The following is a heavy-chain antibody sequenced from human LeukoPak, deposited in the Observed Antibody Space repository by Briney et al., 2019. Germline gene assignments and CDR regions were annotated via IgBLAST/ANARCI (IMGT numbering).Heavy chain of an antibody. CDR2: ISGSGGTT. J-gene: IGHJ4*02. Sequence: GGSLRLSCPASGLTFISYGMNWVRQAPGKGLEWVSGISGSGGTTHYEDSVEGRFTHTIDNAKKSVSLQASRLRPEDTPGYYCAKTNGYCSDWRRGTGVSVSS. CDR1: GLTFISYG. D-gene: IGHD2-21*01. CDR3: AKTNGYCSD. V-gene: IGHV3-23*01.